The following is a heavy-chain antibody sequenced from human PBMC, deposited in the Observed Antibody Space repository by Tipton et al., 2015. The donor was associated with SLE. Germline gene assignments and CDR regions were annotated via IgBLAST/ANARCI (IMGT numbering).Heavy chain of an antibody. CDR3: ARRKAAAGSFDY. J-gene: IGHJ4*02. Sequence: TLSLTCTVSGGSISSYYWSWIRQPPGKGLEWIGYIYTSGSTNYNPTLKSRVTISVDTSKNQFSLKLSSVTAADTAVYYCARRKAAAGSFDYWGQGTLVTVSS. CDR1: GGSISSYY. CDR2: IYTSGST. D-gene: IGHD6-13*01. V-gene: IGHV4-4*09.